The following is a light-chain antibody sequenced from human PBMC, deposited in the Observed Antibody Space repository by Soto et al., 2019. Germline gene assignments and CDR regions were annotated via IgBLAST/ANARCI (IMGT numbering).Light chain of an antibody. Sequence: IQMTQSPSTLSASVGDRVTHTCRASQSINTWLAWYQQKPGRAPKLLIYKASTLESGVPARFSGSGSGTEFTLTISSLQPDDFATYYCQQYNSYSWTFGQGTKVDI. CDR1: QSINTW. V-gene: IGKV1-5*03. CDR3: QQYNSYSWT. CDR2: KAS. J-gene: IGKJ1*01.